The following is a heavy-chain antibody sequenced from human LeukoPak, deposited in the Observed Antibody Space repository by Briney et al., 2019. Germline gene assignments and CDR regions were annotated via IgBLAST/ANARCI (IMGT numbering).Heavy chain of an antibody. CDR3: ARHSDVIGAI. CDR2: IYPRDSDT. V-gene: IGHV5-51*01. Sequence: GGSLKISRKASGYTFTHQWIGWVRQKSGSGLEWMGIIYPRDSDTRYSPSFQGHVSIPADTSINPAYLEWSRLEASDTAIYYCARHSDVIGAIWGQGTLVTVSS. D-gene: IGHD3-10*01. CDR1: GYTFTHQW. J-gene: IGHJ4*02.